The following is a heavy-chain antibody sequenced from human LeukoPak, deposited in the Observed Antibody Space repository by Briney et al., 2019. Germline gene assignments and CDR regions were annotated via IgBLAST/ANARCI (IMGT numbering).Heavy chain of an antibody. D-gene: IGHD3-10*01. J-gene: IGHJ4*02. CDR2: ISYDGSNK. V-gene: IGHV3-30*18. Sequence: GGSLRLSCAASGFTFKSYGMHWVCQAPGKGLEWVAAISYDGSNKHYADSVKGRFTIDRDNSKNTLHLQMNSLRAEDTAIYYCAKALWGSGSYYNSPFDYWGQGTLVTVSS. CDR3: AKALWGSGSYYNSPFDY. CDR1: GFTFKSYG.